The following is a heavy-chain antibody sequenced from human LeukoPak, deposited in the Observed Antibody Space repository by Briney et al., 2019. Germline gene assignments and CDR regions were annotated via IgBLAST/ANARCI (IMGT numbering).Heavy chain of an antibody. Sequence: GSLRLSCAAAGFTFSSFAMHWVRQAPGKGLEWVAVIPYDGSYKYYADSVKGRFTISRDNSKNTLYLQMNSLRTEDTAVYYCARDRVGAAELDYWGQGTLVTVSS. V-gene: IGHV3-30*04. D-gene: IGHD6-25*01. CDR3: ARDRVGAAELDY. J-gene: IGHJ4*02. CDR2: IPYDGSYK. CDR1: GFTFSSFA.